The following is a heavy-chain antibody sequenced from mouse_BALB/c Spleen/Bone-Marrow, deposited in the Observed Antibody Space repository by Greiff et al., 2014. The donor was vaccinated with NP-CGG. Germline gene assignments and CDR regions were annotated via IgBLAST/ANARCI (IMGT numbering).Heavy chain of an antibody. Sequence: QVQLKESGAELMKPGASVKISCKATGYTFSSYWIEWVNQRPGHGLEWIGEILPGSGTTHYNEKSKDKATFTADTSSNTAYMQLSSLTSEDSAVYYCARGGYDTSIFAYWGQGTLVTVSA. D-gene: IGHD2-3*01. CDR2: ILPGSGTT. J-gene: IGHJ3*01. CDR1: GYTFSSYW. CDR3: ARGGYDTSIFAY. V-gene: IGHV1-9*01.